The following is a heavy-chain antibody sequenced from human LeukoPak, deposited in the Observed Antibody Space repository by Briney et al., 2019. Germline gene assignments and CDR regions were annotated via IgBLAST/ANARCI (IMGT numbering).Heavy chain of an antibody. CDR3: ARPYTEYFDY. CDR1: GGSISSSSYY. D-gene: IGHD3-16*01. V-gene: IGHV4-39*01. J-gene: IGHJ4*02. Sequence: SETLSLTCTVSGGSISSSSYYWGWIRQPPGKGLEWIGSIYYSGSTYYNPSLKSRVTISVDTSKNQFSLKLSSVTAADTAVYYCARPYTEYFDYWGQGTLVTVSS. CDR2: IYYSGST.